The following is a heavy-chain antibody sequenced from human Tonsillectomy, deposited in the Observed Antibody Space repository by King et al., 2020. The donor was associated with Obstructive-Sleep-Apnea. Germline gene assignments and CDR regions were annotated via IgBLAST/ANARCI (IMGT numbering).Heavy chain of an antibody. D-gene: IGHD4-11*01. CDR1: GGSISSSSYC. CDR2: FYYSGGT. Sequence: QLQESGPGLVKPSETLSLTCTVSGGSISSSSYCWGWIRQPPGKGLEWIGTFYYSGGTYYNPSFKSRVTISVDKSKNQFSLKLSSVTAVDTAVYYCARQGGDYRVVYFDYWGQGTLVTVSS. J-gene: IGHJ4*02. V-gene: IGHV4-39*07. CDR3: ARQGGDYRVVYFDY.